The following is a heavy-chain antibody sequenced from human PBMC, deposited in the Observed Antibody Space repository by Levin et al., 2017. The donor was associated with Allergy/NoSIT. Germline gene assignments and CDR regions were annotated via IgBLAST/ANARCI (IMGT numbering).Heavy chain of an antibody. Sequence: PGGSLRLSCAASGFSFSSYAMHWVRQAPGKGLEWVAIISYDGSNKYYADSVKGRFTISRDNSKNTLYLQMNSLRGEHTAVYYCARDFVGTIRYYYYGMDVWGQGTTVTVSS. CDR3: ARDFVGTIRYYYYGMDV. J-gene: IGHJ6*02. V-gene: IGHV3-30-3*01. CDR1: GFSFSSYA. D-gene: IGHD1-1*01. CDR2: ISYDGSNK.